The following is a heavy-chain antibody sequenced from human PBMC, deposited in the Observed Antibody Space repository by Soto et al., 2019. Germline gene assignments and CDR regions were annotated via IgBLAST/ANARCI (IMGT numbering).Heavy chain of an antibody. Sequence: PSETLSLTCTVSGGSIRSYYWSWIRQPPGKGLEWIGYIYYTGSTNYNPSLKSRLTISVDTSKNQSSLRLSSVTAADTAVYYCARGGYSDYGGFGNYFGSWGQGTRVTVAS. D-gene: IGHD5-12*01. CDR2: IYYTGST. CDR3: ARGGYSDYGGFGNYFGS. J-gene: IGHJ4*02. CDR1: GGSIRSYY. V-gene: IGHV4-59*01.